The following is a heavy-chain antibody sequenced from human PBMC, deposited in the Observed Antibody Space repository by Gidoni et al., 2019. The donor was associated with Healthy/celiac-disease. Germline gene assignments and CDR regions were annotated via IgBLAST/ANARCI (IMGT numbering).Heavy chain of an antibody. J-gene: IGHJ4*02. Sequence: QVQLVQSGAEVKKPGASVKVSRKVSGYTLTELSMHWVRQAPGKGLEWMGGLDPEDGETIYAQKFQGRVTMTEDTSTDTAYMELSSLRSEDTAVYYCATVAGGSSGWSYFDYWGQGTLVTVSS. CDR3: ATVAGGSSGWSYFDY. CDR1: GYTLTELS. V-gene: IGHV1-24*01. D-gene: IGHD6-19*01. CDR2: LDPEDGET.